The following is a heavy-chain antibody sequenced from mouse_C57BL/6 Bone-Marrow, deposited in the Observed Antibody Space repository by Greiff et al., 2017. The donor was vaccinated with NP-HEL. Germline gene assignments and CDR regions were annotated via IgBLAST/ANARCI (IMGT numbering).Heavy chain of an antibody. CDR2: IYPSDSET. V-gene: IGHV1-61*01. CDR1: GYTFTSYW. CDR3: ARDYYGSSVYYFDY. J-gene: IGHJ2*01. Sequence: HVQLQQPGAELVRPGSSVKLSCKASGYTFTSYWMDWVKQRPGQGLEWIGNIYPSDSETHYNQKFKDKATLTVDKSSSTAYMQLSSLTSEDSAVYYCARDYYGSSVYYFDYWGQGTTLTVSS. D-gene: IGHD1-1*01.